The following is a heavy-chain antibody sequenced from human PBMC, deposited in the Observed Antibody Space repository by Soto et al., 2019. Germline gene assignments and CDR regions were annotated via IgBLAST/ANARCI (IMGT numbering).Heavy chain of an antibody. CDR1: GGSISSGGYY. V-gene: IGHV4-31*03. Sequence: QVQLQESGPGLVKPSQTLSLTCTVSGGSISSGGYYWSWIRQHPGKGLEWIGYIYYSGSTYYNPSLKRRVTISVDTSKNQFSLKLSSVTAADTAVYYCARDIGRHCSSTSCYTAHYYYGMDVWGQGTTVTVSS. CDR2: IYYSGST. CDR3: ARDIGRHCSSTSCYTAHYYYGMDV. J-gene: IGHJ6*02. D-gene: IGHD2-2*02.